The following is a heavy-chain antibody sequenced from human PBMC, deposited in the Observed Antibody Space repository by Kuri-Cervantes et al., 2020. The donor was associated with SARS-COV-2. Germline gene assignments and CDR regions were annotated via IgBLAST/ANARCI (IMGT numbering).Heavy chain of an antibody. CDR3: SRDLPGYCSGGSCGGQFGY. D-gene: IGHD2-15*01. J-gene: IGHJ4*02. V-gene: IGHV4-61*01. Sequence: GSLILSCTVSGGSVRSGSYYWSWIRQPPGKGLEWLGYMYYTGSTNYNPSLKSRVTISVDTSKHQFSLKLSSVTAADTAVYYCSRDLPGYCSGGSCGGQFGYWGQGTLVTVSS. CDR2: MYYTGST. CDR1: GGSVRSGSYY.